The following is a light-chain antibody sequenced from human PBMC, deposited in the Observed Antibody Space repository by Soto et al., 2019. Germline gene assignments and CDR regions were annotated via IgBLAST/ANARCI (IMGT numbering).Light chain of an antibody. Sequence: ETVFTPTEVTLSVSAEGRVIGCCRDIQSVRSNLAWYQQKPGQAPRVLIYGASTRETGIPARFSGSGSGTDFTLTIRSLQSEDFAVYYCQQYNNWAVNFGGGTQVDIK. CDR3: QQYNNWAVN. CDR1: QSVRSN. J-gene: IGKJ4*01. V-gene: IGKV3-15*01. CDR2: GAS.